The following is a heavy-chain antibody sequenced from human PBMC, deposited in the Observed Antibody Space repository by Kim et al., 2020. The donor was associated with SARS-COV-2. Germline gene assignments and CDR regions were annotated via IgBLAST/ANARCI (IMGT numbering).Heavy chain of an antibody. Sequence: GGSLRLSCAASGFTFSSYGMHWVRQAPGKGLEWVAVIWDDGSNKYYADSVKGRFTISRDNSKNTLYLQMNSLRAEDTAVYYCARAHITMIVVSYGMDVWGQGTTVTVSS. CDR2: IWDDGSNK. D-gene: IGHD3-22*01. V-gene: IGHV3-33*01. CDR3: ARAHITMIVVSYGMDV. J-gene: IGHJ6*02. CDR1: GFTFSSYG.